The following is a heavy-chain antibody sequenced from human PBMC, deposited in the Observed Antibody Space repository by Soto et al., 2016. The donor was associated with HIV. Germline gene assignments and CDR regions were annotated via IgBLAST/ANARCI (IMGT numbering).Heavy chain of an antibody. CDR2: ISAYNGNT. V-gene: IGHV1-18*01. D-gene: IGHD2-15*01. J-gene: IGHJ3*02. CDR1: GYTFGSYG. CDR3: ASHGGPYTLDI. Sequence: QVQLVQSGAGVKKPGASVKVSCKASGYTFGSYGISWVRQAPGQGLEWMGWISAYNGNTNYAHKLQGRVTMTTDPSTTTAYMELRRLRSDDTAVYYCASHGGPYTLDIWGQGTMVTVSS.